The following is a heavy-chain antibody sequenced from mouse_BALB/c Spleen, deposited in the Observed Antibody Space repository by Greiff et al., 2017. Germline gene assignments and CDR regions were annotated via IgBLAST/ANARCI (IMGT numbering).Heavy chain of an antibody. CDR3: TREGDGNYPYYYAMDY. Sequence: QVQLQQPGAELVRPGASVKLSCKASGYTFTSYWINWVKQRPGQGLEWIGNIYPSDSYTNYNQKFKDKATLTVDKSSSTAYMQLSSPTSEDSAVYYCTREGDGNYPYYYAMDYWGQGTSVTVSS. V-gene: IGHV1-69*02. D-gene: IGHD2-1*01. CDR1: GYTFTSYW. J-gene: IGHJ4*01. CDR2: IYPSDSYT.